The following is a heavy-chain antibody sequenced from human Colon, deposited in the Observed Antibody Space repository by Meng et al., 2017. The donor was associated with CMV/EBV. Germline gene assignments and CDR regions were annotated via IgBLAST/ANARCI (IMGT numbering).Heavy chain of an antibody. D-gene: IGHD3-10*01. Sequence: GESLKISCEVSGLSVRIHYMSWLRQAPGKGLEWVSVVNSGGTTYYADSVKGRFTISRDNYKNTLYLQMTSLKVEDTAAYYGVASVTGRFWGQGTLVTVSS. CDR2: VNSGGTT. J-gene: IGHJ1*01. CDR3: VASVTGRF. CDR1: GLSVRIHY. V-gene: IGHV3-66*02.